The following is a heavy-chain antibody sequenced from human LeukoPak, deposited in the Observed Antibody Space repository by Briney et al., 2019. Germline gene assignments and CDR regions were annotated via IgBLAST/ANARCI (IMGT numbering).Heavy chain of an antibody. J-gene: IGHJ5*02. CDR3: ARTHSGSFQGWFDP. D-gene: IGHD1-26*01. V-gene: IGHV4-59*01. CDR1: GGSISSYY. Sequence: SETLSLTCTVSGGSISSYYWSWIRQPPGKGLEWIGYIYYSGSTNYNPSLKSRVTISVDTSKNQFSLKLSSVTAADTAVYYCARTHSGSFQGWFDPWGQGTLVTASS. CDR2: IYYSGST.